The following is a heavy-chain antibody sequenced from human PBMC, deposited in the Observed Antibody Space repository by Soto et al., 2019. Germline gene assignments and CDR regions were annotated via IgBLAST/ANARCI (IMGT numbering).Heavy chain of an antibody. CDR2: IYSDGST. D-gene: IGHD3-3*01. J-gene: IGHJ4*02. Sequence: EVQVVESGGGLVQPGGSLRLSCAASGFAVSDNCMSWVRQAPGKGLEWVSFIYSDGSTYYADSVKGRFTISRDNSENTVSLQMSSLRVDDTALYYCAREWRNYFDSWGRGTLVTVSS. V-gene: IGHV3-66*01. CDR1: GFAVSDNC. CDR3: AREWRNYFDS.